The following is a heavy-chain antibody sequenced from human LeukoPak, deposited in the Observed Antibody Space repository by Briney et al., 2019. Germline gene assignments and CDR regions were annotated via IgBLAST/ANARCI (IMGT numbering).Heavy chain of an antibody. CDR1: GFTFSTYA. CDR2: ISGIDT. CDR3: AKDAPDSGGWFFFDS. Sequence: GGSLRLSCAASGFTFSTYAMNWVRQAPGKGLEWVSTISGIDTFYADSVKGRFTISRDNSKNTLYLQMISLRAEDTAVYYCAKDAPDSGGWFFFDSWGQGTLVTVSS. D-gene: IGHD6-19*01. V-gene: IGHV3-23*01. J-gene: IGHJ4*02.